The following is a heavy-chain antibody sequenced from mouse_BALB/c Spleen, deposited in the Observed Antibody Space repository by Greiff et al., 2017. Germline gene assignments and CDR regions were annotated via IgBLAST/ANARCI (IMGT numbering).Heavy chain of an antibody. V-gene: IGHV1S56*01. D-gene: IGHD4-1*01. CDR2: IYPGDGST. Sequence: QVQLQQSGPELVKPGASVKMSCKASGYTFTSYYIHWVKQRPGQGLEWIGWIYPGDGSTKYNEKFKGKTTLTADKSSSTAYMLLSSLTSEDSAIYFCARVAGRVFFAYWGQGTLVTVSA. CDR1: GYTFTSYY. J-gene: IGHJ3*01. CDR3: ARVAGRVFFAY.